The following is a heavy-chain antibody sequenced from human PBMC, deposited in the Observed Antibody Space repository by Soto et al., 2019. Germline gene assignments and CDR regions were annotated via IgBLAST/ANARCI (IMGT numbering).Heavy chain of an antibody. CDR3: ARYSHIGSGWQVTADY. CDR2: IWYDGSNK. CDR1: GFTFSSYG. V-gene: IGHV3-33*01. D-gene: IGHD6-19*01. Sequence: QVQLVESGGVVDHPGRSLRLSCSASGFTFSSYGMHWVRQAPGKGLEWVEVIWYDGSNKYYAESVKGRFTISRDNSKNTLYLQMNSLRAEDTAVYYCARYSHIGSGWQVTADYWGQGTLVTVSS. J-gene: IGHJ4*02.